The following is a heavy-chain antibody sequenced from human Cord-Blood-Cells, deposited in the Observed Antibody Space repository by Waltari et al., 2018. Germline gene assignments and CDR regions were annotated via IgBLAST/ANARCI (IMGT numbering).Heavy chain of an antibody. CDR2: INHSGST. CDR3: ASSSSLEYFQH. CDR1: GGSFSGYY. J-gene: IGHJ1*01. Sequence: QVQLQQWGAGLLKPSETLSLTCAVYGGSFSGYYWSWIRQPPGKGLEWIGEINHSGSTNYNPSLKSRVTISVDTSKNQCSLKLSSVTAADTAVYYCASSSSLEYFQHWGQGTLVTVSS. D-gene: IGHD6-13*01. V-gene: IGHV4-34*01.